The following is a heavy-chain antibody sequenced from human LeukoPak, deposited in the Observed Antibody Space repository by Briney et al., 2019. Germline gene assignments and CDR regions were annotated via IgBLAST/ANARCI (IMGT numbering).Heavy chain of an antibody. CDR3: TTDEWE. CDR2: ISSRSNYI. CDR1: GFTFSDYS. V-gene: IGHV3-21*01. Sequence: GGSLRLSCAASGFTFSDYSMDWVRRAPGKGLEWVSSISSRSNYIYYADSVKGRFTISRDNAKNSLFLQMNSLRGEDTAVYYCTTDEWEWGQGTLVTVSS. D-gene: IGHD1-26*01. J-gene: IGHJ4*02.